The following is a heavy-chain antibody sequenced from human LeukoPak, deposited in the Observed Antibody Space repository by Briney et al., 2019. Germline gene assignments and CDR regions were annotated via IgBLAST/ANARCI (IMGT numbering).Heavy chain of an antibody. Sequence: GGSLRLSCAASGFTFNTYGMSWVRQAPGKGLEWVSSISSSSSYIYYADSVKGRFTISRDNAKNSLYLQMNSLRAEDTAVYYCASNFRSVITPFDYWGQGTLVTVSS. V-gene: IGHV3-21*01. J-gene: IGHJ4*02. CDR3: ASNFRSVITPFDY. D-gene: IGHD3-10*01. CDR1: GFTFNTYG. CDR2: ISSSSSYI.